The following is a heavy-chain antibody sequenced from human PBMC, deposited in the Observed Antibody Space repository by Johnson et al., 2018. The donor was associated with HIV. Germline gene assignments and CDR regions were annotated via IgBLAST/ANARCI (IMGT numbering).Heavy chain of an antibody. CDR3: AKGATYYYGSGSYYTGSAFDI. V-gene: IGHV3-53*01. CDR2: IYSGGNT. Sequence: VQLVESGGGLIQPGGSLRLSCAASGLTVSSNYMNWVRQAPGKGLEWVSVIYSGGNTYYADSMKGRFSISRDNSKNTVYLQMNNLRAEDTAVYYCAKGATYYYGSGSYYTGSAFDIWGQGTMVTVSS. J-gene: IGHJ3*02. CDR1: GLTVSSNY. D-gene: IGHD3-10*01.